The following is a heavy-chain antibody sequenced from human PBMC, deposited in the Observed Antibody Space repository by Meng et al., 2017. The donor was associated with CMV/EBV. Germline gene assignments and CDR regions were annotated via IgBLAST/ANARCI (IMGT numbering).Heavy chain of an antibody. J-gene: IGHJ4*02. CDR2: INHSGST. D-gene: IGHD3-3*01. CDR1: GGSFSGYY. Sequence: SETLSLTCAVYGGSFSGYYWSWIRQPPGKGLEWIGEINHSGSTNYNPSLKSRVTISVDTSKNQFSLKLSSVTAANTAVYCCARGAYDFWSGKDDYWGQGTLVTVSS. CDR3: ARGAYDFWSGKDDY. V-gene: IGHV4-34*01.